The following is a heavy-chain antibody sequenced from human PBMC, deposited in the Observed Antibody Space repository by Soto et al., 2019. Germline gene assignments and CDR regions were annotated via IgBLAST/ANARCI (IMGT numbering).Heavy chain of an antibody. CDR2: ISAYNGNT. CDR1: GYTFTSYG. J-gene: IGHJ3*02. CDR3: ARVHYYDSSGSEGAFDI. V-gene: IGHV1-18*01. Sequence: GASVKVSCKASGYTFTSYGISWVRQAPGQGLEWMGWISAYNGNTNYAQKLQGRVTMTTDTSTSTAYTELRSLRSDDTAVYYCARVHYYDSSGSEGAFDIWGQGTMVTVSS. D-gene: IGHD3-22*01.